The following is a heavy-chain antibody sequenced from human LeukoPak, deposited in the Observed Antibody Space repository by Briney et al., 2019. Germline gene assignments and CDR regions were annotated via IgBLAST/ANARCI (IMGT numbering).Heavy chain of an antibody. Sequence: PGGSLRLSCAASGFTFSSYAMSWVRQAPGKGLEWVSAISGSGGSTYYADSVKGRFTISRDNSKNTLYLQMNSLRAEDTAVYYCAKDLETWIQLWLFSDVTDYYYGMDVWGQGTTVTVSS. D-gene: IGHD5-18*01. J-gene: IGHJ6*02. V-gene: IGHV3-23*01. CDR2: ISGSGGST. CDR1: GFTFSSYA. CDR3: AKDLETWIQLWLFSDVTDYYYGMDV.